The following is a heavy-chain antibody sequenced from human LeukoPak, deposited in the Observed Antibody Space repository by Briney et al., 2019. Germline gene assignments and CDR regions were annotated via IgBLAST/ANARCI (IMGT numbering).Heavy chain of an antibody. V-gene: IGHV4-59*01. Sequence: SETLSLTCTVSGDFITAYYWSWIRQPPGKGLEWIGYVYYSGSTEYNPSLRSRVTISLEMSKRQFSLNLTSVTAADTAVYYCASNTGTVFDYWGQGALVTVSS. J-gene: IGHJ4*02. D-gene: IGHD7-27*01. CDR2: VYYSGST. CDR3: ASNTGTVFDY. CDR1: GDFITAYY.